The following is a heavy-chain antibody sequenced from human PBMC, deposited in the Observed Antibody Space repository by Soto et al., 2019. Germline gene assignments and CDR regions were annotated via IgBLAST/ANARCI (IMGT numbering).Heavy chain of an antibody. D-gene: IGHD4-17*01. Sequence: EVQLLESGGGLVQAGGSRRLSCAASGFTFSRDAMSWVGQAPGKGLEWVSLITDNGRSTYYEDSVKGRFTISRDNTKNSLFLHMNSLRAEDTAVYYCAKDRPTTTAFDYWGQGALVTVSS. V-gene: IGHV3-23*01. CDR1: GFTFSRDA. CDR3: AKDRPTTTAFDY. CDR2: ITDNGRST. J-gene: IGHJ4*02.